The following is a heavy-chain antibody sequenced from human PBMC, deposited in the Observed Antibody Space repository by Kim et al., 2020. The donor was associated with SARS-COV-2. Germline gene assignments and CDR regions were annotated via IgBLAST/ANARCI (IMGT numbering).Heavy chain of an antibody. J-gene: IGHJ4*01. CDR3: ARGSCSSTSCYLFDY. CDR1: GFTFSSYA. CDR2: ISYDGSNK. V-gene: IGHV3-30*04. Sequence: GGSLRLSCAASGFTFSSYAMHWVRQAPGKGLEWVAVISYDGSNKYYADSVKGRFTISRDNSKNTLYLQMHSLRAEETAVYYCARGSCSSTSCYLFDYWG. D-gene: IGHD2-2*01.